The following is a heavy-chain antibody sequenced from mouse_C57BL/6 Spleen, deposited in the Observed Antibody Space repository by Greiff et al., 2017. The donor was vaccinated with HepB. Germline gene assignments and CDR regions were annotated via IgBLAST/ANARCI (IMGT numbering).Heavy chain of an antibody. V-gene: IGHV6-3*01. CDR2: IRLKSDNYAT. CDR1: GFTFSNYW. Sequence: EVKLEESGGGLVQPGGSMKLSCVASGFTFSNYWMNWVRQSPEKGLEWVAQIRLKSDNYATHYAESVKGRFNISRDDSKSSVYLQMNNLRAEDTGIYYCTRGWYFDVWGTGTTVTVSS. J-gene: IGHJ1*03. CDR3: TRGWYFDV.